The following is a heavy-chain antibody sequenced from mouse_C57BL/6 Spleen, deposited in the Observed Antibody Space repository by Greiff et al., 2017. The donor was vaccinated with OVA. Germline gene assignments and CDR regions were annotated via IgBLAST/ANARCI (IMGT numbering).Heavy chain of an antibody. CDR1: GYTFTSYW. CDR3: ARSGGNSSYYYAMDY. CDR2: IYPGSGST. J-gene: IGHJ4*01. D-gene: IGHD2-1*01. V-gene: IGHV1-55*01. Sequence: VKLQQPGAELVKPGASVKMSCKASGYTFTSYWITWVKQRPGQGLEWIGDIYPGSGSTNYNEKFKSKATLTVDTSSSTAYMQLSSLTSEDSAVYYCARSGGNSSYYYAMDYWGQGTSVTVSS.